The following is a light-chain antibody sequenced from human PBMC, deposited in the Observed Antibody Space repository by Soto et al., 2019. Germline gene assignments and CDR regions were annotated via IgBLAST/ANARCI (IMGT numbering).Light chain of an antibody. CDR1: QSVSSSY. CDR3: QQYGSSIT. V-gene: IGKV3-20*01. J-gene: IGKJ5*01. Sequence: EIVLTQSPGTLSLSPGERATLSCRASQSVSSSYLAWYQQKPGQAPRLLIYGASSRATGIPDRFSGSGSGTYFTLTISRLESEDFAVYYCQQYGSSITFGQGTRLEIK. CDR2: GAS.